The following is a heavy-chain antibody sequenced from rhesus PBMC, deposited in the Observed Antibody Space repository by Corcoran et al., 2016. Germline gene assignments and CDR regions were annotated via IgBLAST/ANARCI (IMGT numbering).Heavy chain of an antibody. J-gene: IGHJ4*01. CDR2: IYGSSTIT. V-gene: IGHV4S10*01. CDR1: GGSISDSYR. Sequence: QVQLQESGPGVVKPSETLSLTCAVSGGSISDSYRWSWIRQPPGKGLEWIGYIYGSSTITNYNPSLKSRVTISKDTSKNQFSLKLSSVTAADTAVYYCARDDYGSIFDYWGQGVLVTVSS. CDR3: ARDDYGSIFDY. D-gene: IGHD4-29*01.